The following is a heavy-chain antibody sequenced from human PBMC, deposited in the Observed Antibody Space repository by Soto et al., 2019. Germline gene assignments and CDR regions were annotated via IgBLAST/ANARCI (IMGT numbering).Heavy chain of an antibody. J-gene: IGHJ3*02. V-gene: IGHV3-23*01. Sequence: EVQLLESGGGLVQPGGSLRLSCAASGFTFSSYAMSWVRQAPGKGLEWVSAISGSGGSTYYADSVKGRFTISRDNSKNTLYLQMTGQRAEDTAVYYCAKDRVAAAGKGGGACDIGGQGTMVIVSS. CDR1: GFTFSSYA. D-gene: IGHD6-13*01. CDR3: AKDRVAAAGKGGGACDI. CDR2: ISGSGGST.